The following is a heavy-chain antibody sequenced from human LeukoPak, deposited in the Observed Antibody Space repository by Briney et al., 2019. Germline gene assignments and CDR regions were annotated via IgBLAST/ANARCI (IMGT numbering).Heavy chain of an antibody. CDR2: VHRDNGDT. J-gene: IGHJ5*02. CDR1: GDTFTAYY. CDR3: ARGVYTGDLDYYLDP. D-gene: IGHD3-22*01. Sequence: ASVRVSCKASGDTFTAYYFHWVRQAPGQGLEWVGWVHRDNGDTRYGDKFQGRVTLTRDTSINTAYMELTGLTSDDTAVYFCARGVYTGDLDYYLDPWGQGTQVTVSS. V-gene: IGHV1-2*02.